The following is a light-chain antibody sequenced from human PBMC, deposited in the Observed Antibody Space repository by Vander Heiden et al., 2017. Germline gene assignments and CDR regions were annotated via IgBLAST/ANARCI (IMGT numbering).Light chain of an antibody. Sequence: QSALTQPASVSGSPGQSITISCTGTSSDVGRYDLVSWYQQHPGNAPKLIIYEVIKRPSGVSNRFSGSKSANTASLTISGLQAEDEADYNCCSFAVGSTYVFGTGTKVTVL. J-gene: IGLJ1*01. CDR3: CSFAVGSTYV. CDR2: EVI. V-gene: IGLV2-23*02. CDR1: SSDVGRYDL.